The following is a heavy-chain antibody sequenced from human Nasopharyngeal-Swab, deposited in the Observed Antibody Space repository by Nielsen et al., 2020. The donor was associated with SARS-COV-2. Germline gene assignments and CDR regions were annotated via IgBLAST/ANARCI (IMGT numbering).Heavy chain of an antibody. D-gene: IGHD3-3*01. CDR3: ASEGSGVFGVVIYAFDI. Sequence: ASVKVSCKVSGYTLTVLPIHWVRQAPGKGLEWMGTVVPEDGEPIYAQNFQGRVTMTVDTSTYTAYLELSSLRSEDTAVYYCASEGSGVFGVVIYAFDIWGPGTLVTVSS. J-gene: IGHJ3*02. CDR1: GYTLTVLP. CDR2: VVPEDGEP. V-gene: IGHV1-24*01.